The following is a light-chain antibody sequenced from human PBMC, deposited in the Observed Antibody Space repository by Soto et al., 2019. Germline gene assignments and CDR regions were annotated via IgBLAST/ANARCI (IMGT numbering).Light chain of an antibody. Sequence: DIVMTQSPATLSASPGERAALSGRASQSVTRYLAWYQQKPGQAPRLLIYDASNRATGVPARFSGSGSGTDFTLTISRLEPEDFAVYHCQQYSSSPRTFGQGTRLEIK. V-gene: IGKV3-20*01. CDR3: QQYSSSPRT. CDR2: DAS. CDR1: QSVTRY. J-gene: IGKJ5*01.